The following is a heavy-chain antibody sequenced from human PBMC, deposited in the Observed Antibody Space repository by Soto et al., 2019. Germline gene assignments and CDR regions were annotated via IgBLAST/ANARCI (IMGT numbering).Heavy chain of an antibody. CDR3: ARAPRDPYSSSSSFDY. CDR1: GGSISSSSYY. D-gene: IGHD6-6*01. CDR2: IYYSGST. Sequence: SETLSLTCNVSGGSISSSSYYWGWIRQPPGEGLEWIGSIYYSGSTYYNSSLKSRITISVDTSKNQFSLKLSSVTAADTAVYYCARAPRDPYSSSSSFDYWGQGTLVTVSS. V-gene: IGHV4-39*07. J-gene: IGHJ4*02.